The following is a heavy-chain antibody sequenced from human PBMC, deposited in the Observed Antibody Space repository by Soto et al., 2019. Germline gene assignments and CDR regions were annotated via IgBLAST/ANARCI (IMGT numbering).Heavy chain of an antibody. J-gene: IGHJ4*02. V-gene: IGHV5-51*01. CDR3: ARQGTRRFCSNDVCRYYFDF. CDR2: IFPGDSDT. Sequence: GESLKISCRGSGYTFSTYWLAWVRQMPGKGLEWMGIIFPGDSDTIYSPAFQGQVTISADKSSNTAYLQWRSLKASDTAMYYCARQGTRRFCSNDVCRYYFDFWGQGTPVTVSS. CDR1: GYTFSTYW. D-gene: IGHD2-8*01.